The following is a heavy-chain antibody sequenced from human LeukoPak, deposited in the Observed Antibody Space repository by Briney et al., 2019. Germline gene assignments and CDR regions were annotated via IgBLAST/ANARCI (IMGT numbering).Heavy chain of an antibody. V-gene: IGHV4-39*07. J-gene: IGHJ4*02. CDR3: ARARERWLTGGVQFDY. Sequence: SETLSLTCTVSGGSISSSSYYWGWIRQPPGKGLEWIGSIYYSGSTYYNPSLKSRVTISVDTSKNQFSLKLSSVTAADTAVYYCARARERWLTGGVQFDYWGQGTLVTVSS. D-gene: IGHD4-17*01. CDR2: IYYSGST. CDR1: GGSISSSSYY.